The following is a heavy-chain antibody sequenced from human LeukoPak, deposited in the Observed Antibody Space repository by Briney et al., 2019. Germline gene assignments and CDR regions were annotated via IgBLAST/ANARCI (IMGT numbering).Heavy chain of an antibody. CDR1: GYSFTSYG. J-gene: IGHJ5*02. V-gene: IGHV1-18*01. CDR2: ISIYNGET. CDR3: AGACHLVVVTAEGGWLDP. Sequence: ASVKVSCKASGYSFTSYGIGWVRQAPGQGLEWVGWISIYNGETYYTQSLQDRVTITTDTSTNTVYMELRSLRSDDTAVYYCAGACHLVVVTAEGGWLDPWGQGTLVTVSS. D-gene: IGHD2-21*02.